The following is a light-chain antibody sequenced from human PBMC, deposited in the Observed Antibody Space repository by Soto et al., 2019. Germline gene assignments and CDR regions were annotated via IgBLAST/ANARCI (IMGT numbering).Light chain of an antibody. Sequence: DTQMTQSPSSLSASVGDRVVITCRASQSISEYLNWYQQKPGKAPKLLICATSTLQSGVPSRFSGSGSGTNFTLTISTLQPEDFATYNCQQSYNIPYLTFGGGTKVDIK. CDR1: QSISEY. CDR2: ATS. CDR3: QQSYNIPYLT. J-gene: IGKJ4*01. V-gene: IGKV1-39*01.